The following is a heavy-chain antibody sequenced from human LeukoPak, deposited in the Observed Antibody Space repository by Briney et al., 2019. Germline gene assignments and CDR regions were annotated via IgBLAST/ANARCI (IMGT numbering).Heavy chain of an antibody. Sequence: ASETLSLTCTVSGGSISSYYWSWIRQPAGKGLEWIGRIYTSGSTNYNPSLKSRVTMSVDTSKNQFSLKLSSVTAADTAVYYCARREEVRGVSALGGEWFDPWGQGTLVTVSS. V-gene: IGHV4-4*07. D-gene: IGHD3-10*01. J-gene: IGHJ5*02. CDR2: IYTSGST. CDR3: ARREEVRGVSALGGEWFDP. CDR1: GGSISSYY.